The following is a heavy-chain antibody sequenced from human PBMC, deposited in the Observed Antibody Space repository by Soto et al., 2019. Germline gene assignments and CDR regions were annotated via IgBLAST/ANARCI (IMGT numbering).Heavy chain of an antibody. D-gene: IGHD2-2*01. CDR3: ARDRCSSTRCYYRYSYMDV. CDR1: GFTVSSNY. Sequence: PGGSLRLSCAASGFTVSSNYMSWVRQAPGKGLEWVSVIYSGGSTYYADSVKGRFTISRDNSKNTLYLQMNSLRAEDTAVYYCARDRCSSTRCYYRYSYMDVWGKGTTVTVSS. V-gene: IGHV3-66*01. J-gene: IGHJ6*03. CDR2: IYSGGST.